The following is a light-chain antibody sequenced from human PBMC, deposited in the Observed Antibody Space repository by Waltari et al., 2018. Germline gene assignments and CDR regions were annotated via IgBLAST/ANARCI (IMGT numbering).Light chain of an antibody. Sequence: DIVLTQSPATLSCSPGERATLACRASQSVTHHLACYQLKPGQPPRLLIYDEANRATGIPARFSGSGSGTDFTLTISNLEPEDSAVYYCQQRSKWPLTFGRGTKVEIK. CDR3: QQRSKWPLT. J-gene: IGKJ4*01. CDR1: QSVTHH. CDR2: DEA. V-gene: IGKV3-11*01.